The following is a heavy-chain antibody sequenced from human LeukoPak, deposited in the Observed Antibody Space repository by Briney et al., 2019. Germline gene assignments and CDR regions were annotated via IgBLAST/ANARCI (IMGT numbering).Heavy chain of an antibody. D-gene: IGHD2-2*01. V-gene: IGHV1-69*05. CDR1: GGTFINYA. J-gene: IGHJ6*03. CDR3: ARDRFVVVPAAIEYYYYYMDV. CDR2: IIPIFGTA. Sequence: SVKVSCKASGGTFINYAIIWVRQAPGQGLEWMGGIIPIFGTANYAQKFQGRVTITTDESTSTAYMELSSLRSEDTAVYYCARDRFVVVPAAIEYYYYYMDVWGKGTTVTVSS.